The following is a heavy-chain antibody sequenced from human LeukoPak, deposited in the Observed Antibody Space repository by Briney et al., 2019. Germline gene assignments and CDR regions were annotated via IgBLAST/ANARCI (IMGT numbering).Heavy chain of an antibody. J-gene: IGHJ6*03. V-gene: IGHV1-8*01. CDR1: GYTFTSYD. D-gene: IGHD1-26*01. Sequence: GASVKVSCKASGYTFTSYDINWVRQATGQGLEWMGWMNPNSGNTGYAQKFQGRVTMTRNTSISTAYMELSSLRSEDTAVYYCARGGYSGSYFIYYYYMDVWGKGTTVTVSS. CDR3: ARGGYSGSYFIYYYYMDV. CDR2: MNPNSGNT.